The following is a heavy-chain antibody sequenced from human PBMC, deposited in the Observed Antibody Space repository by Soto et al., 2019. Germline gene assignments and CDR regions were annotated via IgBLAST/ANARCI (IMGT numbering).Heavy chain of an antibody. CDR3: ARDPPIAAAQATKFDY. Sequence: GGSLRLSCAASGFTFSSYSMNWVRQAPGKGLEWVSYISSSSSTIYYADSVKGRFTISRDNAKNSLYLQMNSLRAEDTAVYYCARDPPIAAAQATKFDYWGQGTLVTVSS. J-gene: IGHJ4*02. V-gene: IGHV3-48*01. D-gene: IGHD6-13*01. CDR2: ISSSSSTI. CDR1: GFTFSSYS.